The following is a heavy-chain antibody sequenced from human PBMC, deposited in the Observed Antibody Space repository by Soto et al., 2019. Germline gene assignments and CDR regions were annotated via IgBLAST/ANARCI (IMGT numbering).Heavy chain of an antibody. V-gene: IGHV1-8*01. CDR3: VRIRYSGHDYRGYFDS. D-gene: IGHD5-12*01. CDR1: GYTFADYD. CDR2: MNPNSGDA. J-gene: IGHJ4*02. Sequence: QVQLVQSGAEVKKPGASVKVSCKASGYTFADYDINWVRQATGQGPEWRGWMNPNSGDAGCAQKFQGRVTMTRNTSISTAYMELSSLRSEDTAVYYCVRIRYSGHDYRGYFDSWGQGTLLTVSS.